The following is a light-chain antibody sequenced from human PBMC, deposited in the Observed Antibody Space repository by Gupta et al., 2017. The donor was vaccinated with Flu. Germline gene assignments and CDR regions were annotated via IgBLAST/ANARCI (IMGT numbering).Light chain of an antibody. Sequence: QSVLTQPPSASSTPGQRVTISCSGTTSNIATNYVYWYQQLPGTAPKLLISRSNQRPSGVPDRFSGSKSGTSASLTISSLRSEDEADYYCASWDESLNAVVFGGGTKL. CDR3: ASWDESLNAVV. CDR1: TSNIATNY. J-gene: IGLJ3*02. CDR2: RSN. V-gene: IGLV1-47*01.